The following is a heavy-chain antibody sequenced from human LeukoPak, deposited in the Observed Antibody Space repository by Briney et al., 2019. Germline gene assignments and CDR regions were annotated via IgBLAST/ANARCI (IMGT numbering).Heavy chain of an antibody. Sequence: GGSLRLSCAASGFTFSGYPIHWVRQAPGKGLEWVAVISYDGSNKYYADSVKGRFTISRDNSKNTLYLQMNSLRAEDTAVYYCARTGRGSGSFDYWGQGTLVTVSS. D-gene: IGHD3-22*01. CDR2: ISYDGSNK. CDR3: ARTGRGSGSFDY. CDR1: GFTFSGYP. V-gene: IGHV3-30-3*01. J-gene: IGHJ4*02.